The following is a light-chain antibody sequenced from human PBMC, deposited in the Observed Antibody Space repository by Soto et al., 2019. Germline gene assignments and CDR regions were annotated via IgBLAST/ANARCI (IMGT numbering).Light chain of an antibody. V-gene: IGKV3D-20*02. CDR3: QQRSNWPALT. J-gene: IGKJ4*01. Sequence: DIVLTQSPAPLSVSPGERATLSCMXSQGVSSSYLAWYQQQPGQAPRLLIYGASSRATGIPDRFSGSGAGTDFTLTISSLEPEDFSVYYCQQRSNWPALTLGGGTKVDIK. CDR2: GAS. CDR1: QGVSSSY.